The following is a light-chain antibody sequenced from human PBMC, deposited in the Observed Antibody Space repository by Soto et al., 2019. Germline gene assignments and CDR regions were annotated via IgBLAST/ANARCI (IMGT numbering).Light chain of an antibody. Sequence: DIQMTQSPSSLSASVGDRVTITCQASQDISNYLNWYQQKPGKAPKLLIYDASNLEALVPSRFSGSGSGTDFTFTISSLQPEDIATYYCQQYDNPIFTFGPGTKVDIK. CDR2: DAS. J-gene: IGKJ3*01. CDR3: QQYDNPIFT. V-gene: IGKV1-33*01. CDR1: QDISNY.